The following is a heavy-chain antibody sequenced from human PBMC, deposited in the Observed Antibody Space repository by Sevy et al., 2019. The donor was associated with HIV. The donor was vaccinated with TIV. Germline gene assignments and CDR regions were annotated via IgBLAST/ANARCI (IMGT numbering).Heavy chain of an antibody. CDR2: IYYSGST. J-gene: IGHJ4*01. CDR3: ARHGGVPIAAAGVFDY. CDR1: GGSISSSSYY. Sequence: SETLSLTCTVSGGSISSSSYYWGWIRQPPGKGLEWIGSIYYSGSTYYNPSIKSRVTISVDTSKNHFSLKLGSVTAADTAVYYCARHGGVPIAAAGVFDYWGQGTLVTVSS. D-gene: IGHD6-13*01. V-gene: IGHV4-39*01.